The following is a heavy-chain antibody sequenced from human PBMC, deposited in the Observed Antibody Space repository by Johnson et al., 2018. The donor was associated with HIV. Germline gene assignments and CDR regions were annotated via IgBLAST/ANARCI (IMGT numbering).Heavy chain of an antibody. V-gene: IGHV3-23*04. J-gene: IGHJ3*02. CDR2: IGGSGGTT. Sequence: VQLVESGGGLAQPGGSLRLSCAASGFTFSTYAMTWVRQAPGRGLEWVSTIGGSGGTTYYADSVKGRFTISRDSSKNTVYLHMDSLRVGDTAMYYCARDGRDLVTRGSFDIWGQGTVVTVSS. CDR1: GFTFSTYA. CDR3: ARDGRDLVTRGSFDI. D-gene: IGHD3-9*01.